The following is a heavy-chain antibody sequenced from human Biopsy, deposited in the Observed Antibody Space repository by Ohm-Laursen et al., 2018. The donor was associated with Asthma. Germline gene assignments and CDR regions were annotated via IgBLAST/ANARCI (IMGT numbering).Heavy chain of an antibody. V-gene: IGHV1-3*04. J-gene: IGHJ3*01. Sequence: SVTVSCKPSGYNFISFAIHWVRQAPGQRLLWMGWVNTGNGDTKYSQKFQGRVTITRDTSASTAYMELRSLRSEDTATYYCARTYYDFLTGQVKDVFGVWGQGTMVTVSS. CDR1: GYNFISFA. CDR2: VNTGNGDT. CDR3: ARTYYDFLTGQVKDVFGV. D-gene: IGHD3-9*01.